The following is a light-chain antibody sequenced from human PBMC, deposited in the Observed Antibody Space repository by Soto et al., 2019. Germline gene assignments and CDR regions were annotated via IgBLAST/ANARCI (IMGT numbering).Light chain of an antibody. CDR3: ESYDSNNHWV. CDR1: SGSIVSNY. V-gene: IGLV6-57*04. CDR2: END. Sequence: NFMLTQPHSVSESPGKTVTISYTRSSGSIVSNYVQWYQQRPDSAPTTVIYENDQRASGVPDRFSGSIDRSSNSASLTISGLKTEDEADYYCESYDSNNHWVFGGGTKLTVL. J-gene: IGLJ3*02.